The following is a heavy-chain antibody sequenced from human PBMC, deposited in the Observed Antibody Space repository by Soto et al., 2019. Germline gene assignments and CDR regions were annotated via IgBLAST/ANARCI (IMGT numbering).Heavy chain of an antibody. D-gene: IGHD1-26*01. CDR1: GYSLSNYW. J-gene: IGHJ5*02. V-gene: IGHV5-10-1*01. CDR2: IDPSGPYS. CDR3: ARLRSGRVGATFEDGNGFDP. Sequence: GGSPKISCQASGYSLSNYWITWVRQMPGKGLEWMGTIDPSGPYSKNNPSLQGHVSISADTSTNTAYLHWSSLKASDTAMYYCARLRSGRVGATFEDGNGFDPWGQGTLVTVSS.